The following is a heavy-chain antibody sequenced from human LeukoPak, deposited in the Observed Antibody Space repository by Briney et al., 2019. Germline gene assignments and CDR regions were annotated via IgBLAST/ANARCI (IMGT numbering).Heavy chain of an antibody. Sequence: PSETLSLTCTVSGGSISSYYWNWIRQPPGKGLEWIGYIYYSVSTNYNSSLKSRVTISVDTSKNQFSLKLSSVTAADTAVYYCAGRLWRRDGYNLSAFDIWGQGTMVTVSS. CDR2: IYYSVST. CDR3: AGRLWRRDGYNLSAFDI. CDR1: GGSISSYY. J-gene: IGHJ3*02. V-gene: IGHV4-59*01. D-gene: IGHD5-24*01.